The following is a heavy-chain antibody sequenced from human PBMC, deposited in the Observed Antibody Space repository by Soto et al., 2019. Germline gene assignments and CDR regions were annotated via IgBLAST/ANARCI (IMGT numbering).Heavy chain of an antibody. CDR1: GFTFNRAS. V-gene: IGHV3-21*06. CDR2: ISSTTNYI. Sequence: GGSLKLSSAGSGFTFNRASMNWFRQVPGKWLEWVSSISSTTNYIYYGDSMKGRFTISRDNAKNSLYLEMNSLRAEDTAVYYCARESEDLTSNFDYWGQGTLVTVSS. J-gene: IGHJ4*02. CDR3: ARESEDLTSNFDY.